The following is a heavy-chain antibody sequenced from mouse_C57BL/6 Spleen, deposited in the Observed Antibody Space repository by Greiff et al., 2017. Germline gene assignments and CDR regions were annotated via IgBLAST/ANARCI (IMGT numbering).Heavy chain of an antibody. CDR2: IHPNSGST. CDR3: AGKTGFDY. Sequence: QVHVKQPGAELVKPGASVKLSCKASGYTFTSYWMHWVKQRPGQGLEWIGMIHPNSGSTNYNEKFKSKATLTVDKSSSTAYMQLSSLTSEDSAVYYCAGKTGFDYWGQGTTLTVSS. J-gene: IGHJ2*01. V-gene: IGHV1-64*01. CDR1: GYTFTSYW. D-gene: IGHD4-1*01.